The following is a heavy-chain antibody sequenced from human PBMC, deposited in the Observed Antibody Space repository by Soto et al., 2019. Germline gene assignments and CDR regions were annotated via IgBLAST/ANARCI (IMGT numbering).Heavy chain of an antibody. V-gene: IGHV3-53*01. D-gene: IGHD2-2*01. CDR3: ARYQYYYGLEV. CDR2: TYSGGVP. Sequence: GGSLRLSCAPSGFTVSTNYMTWVRQAPGKGLEWVSVTYSGGVPYYAGSVRGRFTVSSDISTNTLYLQRNSLRAEDTAVYYCARYQYYYGLEVWGQGTTVPVSS. J-gene: IGHJ6*02. CDR1: GFTVSTNY.